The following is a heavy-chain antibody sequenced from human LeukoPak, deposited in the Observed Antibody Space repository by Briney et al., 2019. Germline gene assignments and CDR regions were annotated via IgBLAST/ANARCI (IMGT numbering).Heavy chain of an antibody. CDR3: ARGPSARWLPYYYYGMDV. J-gene: IGHJ6*02. V-gene: IGHV4-34*01. CDR1: GGSFSGYY. CDR2: INHSGST. Sequence: SETLSLTCAVYGGSFSGYYWSWIRQPPGKGLEWIGEINHSGSTNYNPSLKSRVTISVDTSKNQFSLKLSSVTAADTAVYYCARGPSARWLPYYYYGMDVWGQGTTVTVSS. D-gene: IGHD5-24*01.